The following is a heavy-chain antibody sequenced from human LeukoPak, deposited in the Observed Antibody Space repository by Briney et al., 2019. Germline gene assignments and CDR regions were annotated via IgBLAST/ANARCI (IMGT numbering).Heavy chain of an antibody. CDR2: IDYNGDT. CDR1: DGSISSRNYY. D-gene: IGHD5-12*01. J-gene: IGHJ4*02. CDR3: ARGHRGVFTDPINY. V-gene: IGHV4-39*01. Sequence: SETLSLSCTVSDGSISSRNYYWGWIRQPPGKGLEWIGSIDYNGDTYYNPSLASRITMSEDTSKNQFSLKLNSVTAEDTAVYYCARGHRGVFTDPINYWAQGTLVTVSS.